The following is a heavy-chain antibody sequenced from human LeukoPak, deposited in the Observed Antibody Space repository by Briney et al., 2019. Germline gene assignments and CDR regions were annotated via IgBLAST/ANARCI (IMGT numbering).Heavy chain of an antibody. Sequence: GASVKVSCKASGGTFSKYTISWVRQRPGQGLEWMGGITPLFGTAKYAQKFQGRVTITRDTSASTAYMELSSLRSEDTAVYYCARSYCSGGRCYWYYFDYWGQGTLVTVSS. CDR2: ITPLFGTA. CDR1: GGTFSKYT. V-gene: IGHV1-69*05. D-gene: IGHD2-15*01. J-gene: IGHJ4*02. CDR3: ARSYCSGGRCYWYYFDY.